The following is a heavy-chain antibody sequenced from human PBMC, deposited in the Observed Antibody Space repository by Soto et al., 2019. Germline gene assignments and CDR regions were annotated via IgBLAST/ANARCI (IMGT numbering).Heavy chain of an antibody. V-gene: IGHV3-48*01. J-gene: IGHJ3*02. Sequence: EVQLVESGGGLVQPGGSLRLSCAASGFTFSSYSMNWVRQAPGKGLEWVSYISSSSSTIYYADSVKGRFTISRDNAKNSLYLQMNSLRAEDTAVYYWARGSYSAVIVGATIAFDIWGQGTMVTVSS. D-gene: IGHD1-26*01. CDR2: ISSSSSTI. CDR1: GFTFSSYS. CDR3: ARGSYSAVIVGATIAFDI.